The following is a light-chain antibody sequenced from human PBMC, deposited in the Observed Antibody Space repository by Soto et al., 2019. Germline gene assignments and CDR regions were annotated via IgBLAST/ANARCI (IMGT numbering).Light chain of an antibody. Sequence: EIVLTQSPGALSLSPGERATLSGRASQSVSSSYLAWYQQKPGQAPRLLIYGTSSRATGIPDRFSGSGSGTDFTLTISRLEPEDFAVYYCQQYGSSIFTFGPGTKVDIK. V-gene: IGKV3-20*01. CDR3: QQYGSSIFT. CDR2: GTS. CDR1: QSVSSSY. J-gene: IGKJ3*01.